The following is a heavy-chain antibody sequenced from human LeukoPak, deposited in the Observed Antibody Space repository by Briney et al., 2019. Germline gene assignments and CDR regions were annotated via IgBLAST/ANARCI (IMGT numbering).Heavy chain of an antibody. CDR2: IIGDGGSA. Sequence: GGSLRLSCAASGFTFHDYSIHWVRQVSGKGLEWVSLIIGDGGSAYYADSVKGRFTISRDNSKNTLYLQMNSLRAEDTAVYYCARDRTYYYDSSGDYNPYYYYGMDVWGQGTTVTVSS. CDR3: ARDRTYYYDSSGDYNPYYYYGMDV. V-gene: IGHV3-43*02. J-gene: IGHJ6*02. CDR1: GFTFHDYS. D-gene: IGHD3-22*01.